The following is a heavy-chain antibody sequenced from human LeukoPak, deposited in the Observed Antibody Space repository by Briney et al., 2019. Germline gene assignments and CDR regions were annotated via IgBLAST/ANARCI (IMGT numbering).Heavy chain of an antibody. CDR3: ARSKLLWFGEPQSWFDP. J-gene: IGHJ5*02. CDR2: IYYSGST. Sequence: KPSETLSLTCTVSGGSISSYYWSWIRQPPGKGLEWIGYIYYSGSTNYNPSLKSRVTISVDTSKNQFSLKLSSVTAADTAVYYCARSKLLWFGEPQSWFDPWGQGTLVTVSS. D-gene: IGHD3-10*01. CDR1: GGSISSYY. V-gene: IGHV4-59*01.